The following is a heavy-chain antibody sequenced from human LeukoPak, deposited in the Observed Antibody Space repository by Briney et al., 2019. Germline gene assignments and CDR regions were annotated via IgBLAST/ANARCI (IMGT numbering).Heavy chain of an antibody. D-gene: IGHD3-10*01. CDR2: IYHSGST. Sequence: SQTLSLTCTVSGGSISNGGYYWGWIRQPPGKGLEWIGSIYHSGSTYYNPSLKSRVTISVDKSKNQFSLKLSSVTAADTAVYYCASYGSGSYLGYWGQGTLVTVSS. CDR1: GGSISNGGYY. CDR3: ASYGSGSYLGY. J-gene: IGHJ4*02. V-gene: IGHV4-39*07.